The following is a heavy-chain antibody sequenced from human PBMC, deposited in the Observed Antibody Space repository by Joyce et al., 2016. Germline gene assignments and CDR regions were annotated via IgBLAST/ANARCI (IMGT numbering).Heavy chain of an antibody. Sequence: QVQLVQSGAEVKKPGASVKVSCKASGYTFTGHTIHWVRQAPGQSLEWMGWINAGNGNTRFSQKCQGRGTVSRDTSANTAYMEVSSLRSEDTAVYYCARGSSALTYFDFWGQGTLVTVSS. D-gene: IGHD3-10*01. CDR3: ARGSSALTYFDF. CDR2: INAGNGNT. V-gene: IGHV1-3*01. CDR1: GYTFTGHT. J-gene: IGHJ4*02.